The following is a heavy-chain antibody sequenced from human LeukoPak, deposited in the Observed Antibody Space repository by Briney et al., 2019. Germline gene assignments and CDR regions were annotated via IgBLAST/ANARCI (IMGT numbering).Heavy chain of an antibody. CDR2: INPNSGAT. Sequence: GASVKVSCKASGYTFTDYYMHWVRQAPGQGLEWMGWINPNSGATNSAQKFQGRVTMTRDTSISTANMELSRLRSDDTAVYYCAREAFTTVTSATDAFDIWGQGTMVTVSS. CDR3: AREAFTTVTSATDAFDI. J-gene: IGHJ3*02. D-gene: IGHD4-17*01. CDR1: GYTFTDYY. V-gene: IGHV1-2*02.